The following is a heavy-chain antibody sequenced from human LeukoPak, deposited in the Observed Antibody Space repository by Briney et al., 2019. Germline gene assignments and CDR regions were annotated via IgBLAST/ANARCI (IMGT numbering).Heavy chain of an antibody. J-gene: IGHJ5*02. D-gene: IGHD2-21*01. V-gene: IGHV4-4*07. CDR1: GGSISSYY. CDR3: ARDQGALFTPNWFDP. Sequence: SETLSLTCTVSGGSISSYYWSWIRQPAGKGLEWIGRIYTSGSTNYNPSLKSRVTMSVDTSKNQFSLKLSSVTAADTAVYYCARDQGALFTPNWFDPWGQGTLVTVSS. CDR2: IYTSGST.